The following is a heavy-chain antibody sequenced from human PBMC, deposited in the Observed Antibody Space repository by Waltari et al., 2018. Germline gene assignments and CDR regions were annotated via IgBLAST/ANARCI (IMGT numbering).Heavy chain of an antibody. Sequence: QVQLVESGGGVVQPGRYLRLSCAASGFTFSSSGMHWVRQAPDKGLEWVAVIWYDGSNKYYADSVKGRFTISRDNSKNTLYLQMNSLRAEDTAVYYCASGAVAGTGGGYWGQGTLVTVSS. CDR3: ASGAVAGTGGGY. D-gene: IGHD6-19*01. CDR1: GFTFSSSG. CDR2: IWYDGSNK. J-gene: IGHJ4*02. V-gene: IGHV3-33*01.